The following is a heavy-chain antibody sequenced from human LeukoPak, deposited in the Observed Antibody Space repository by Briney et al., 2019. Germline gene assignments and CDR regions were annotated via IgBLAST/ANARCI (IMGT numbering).Heavy chain of an antibody. V-gene: IGHV3-7*01. CDR3: ATEWSAGGSHY. CDR1: GFTLSSYW. CDR2: IKRDGSEN. Sequence: GGSLRLSCAASGFTLSSYWMSWVRQAPGKGLEWVANIKRDGSENYYVDSVKGRFTISRDNAKNALFLKMNSLRVDDTAVYYCATEWSAGGSHYWGQGTLITVAS. D-gene: IGHD2-8*02. J-gene: IGHJ4*02.